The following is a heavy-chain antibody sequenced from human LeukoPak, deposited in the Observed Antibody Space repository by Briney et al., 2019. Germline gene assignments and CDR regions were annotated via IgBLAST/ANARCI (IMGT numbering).Heavy chain of an antibody. D-gene: IGHD2-15*01. J-gene: IGHJ4*02. CDR1: GFTFSNYD. CDR3: AKEEDIVVVIAASAGFDW. V-gene: IGHV3-23*01. Sequence: GGSLRLSCAASGFTFSNYDMSWVRQAPGKGLEWVSAISGSGRSTYYADSVKGRFTVSRDNSKNTLYLQMNSLRAEDTAVYYCAKEEDIVVVIAASAGFDWWGQGTLVTVSS. CDR2: ISGSGRST.